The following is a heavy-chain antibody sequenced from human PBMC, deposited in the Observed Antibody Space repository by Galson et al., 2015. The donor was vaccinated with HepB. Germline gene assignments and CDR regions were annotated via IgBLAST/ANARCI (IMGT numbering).Heavy chain of an antibody. Sequence: QSGAEMKKPGESLRISCTGSGYRFTNYWISWVRQMPGKGLEWMGRIDPSDSYIKYSPSFQGHVTISADKSISTAYLQWSSLKASDTAMYYCATSYYYDGSGYKGAIDYWGQGTLVTVSS. CDR1: GYRFTNYW. V-gene: IGHV5-10-1*01. J-gene: IGHJ4*02. D-gene: IGHD3-22*01. CDR3: ATSYYYDGSGYKGAIDY. CDR2: IDPSDSYI.